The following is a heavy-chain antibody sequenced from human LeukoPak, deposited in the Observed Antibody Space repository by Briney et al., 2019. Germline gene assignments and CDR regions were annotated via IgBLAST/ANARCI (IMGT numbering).Heavy chain of an antibody. CDR2: IYYSGST. J-gene: IGHJ4*02. D-gene: IGHD2-2*01. CDR3: ARGLPYCSSTSCPPYYFDY. Sequence: SETLSLTCTVSGGSISSYYWSWTRQPPGKGLEWIGYIYYSGSTNYNPSLKSRVTISVDTSKNQFSLKLSSVTAADTAVYYCARGLPYCSSTSCPPYYFDYWGQGTLVTVSS. V-gene: IGHV4-59*01. CDR1: GGSISSYY.